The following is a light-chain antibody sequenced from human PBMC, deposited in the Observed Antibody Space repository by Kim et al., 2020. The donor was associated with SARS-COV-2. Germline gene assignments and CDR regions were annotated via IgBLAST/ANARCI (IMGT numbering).Light chain of an antibody. CDR3: AAWDDSLKGIM. CDR1: TSNIGRHI. CDR2: SNS. Sequence: GRTVTISCSGRTSNIGRHIVNWYQQVPGTAPKLLIHSNSQRPSGVPDRFSGSKSGTSASLAISGLHSEDAAGYYCAAWDDSLKGIMFGGGTKLTVL. V-gene: IGLV1-44*01. J-gene: IGLJ3*02.